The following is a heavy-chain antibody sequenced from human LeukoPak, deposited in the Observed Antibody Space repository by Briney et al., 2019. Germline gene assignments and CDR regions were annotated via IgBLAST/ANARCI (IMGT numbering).Heavy chain of an antibody. CDR2: IYHSGST. V-gene: IGHV4-39*07. J-gene: IGHJ4*02. CDR1: GGSISSSSYY. Sequence: PSETLSLTCTVSGGSISSSSYYWGWIRQPPGKGLEWIGTIYHSGSTYYNPSLKSRVTISVDTSKNQFSLKLSSVTAADTAVYYCAQSIAAEPFDYWGQGTLVTVSS. D-gene: IGHD6-25*01. CDR3: AQSIAAEPFDY.